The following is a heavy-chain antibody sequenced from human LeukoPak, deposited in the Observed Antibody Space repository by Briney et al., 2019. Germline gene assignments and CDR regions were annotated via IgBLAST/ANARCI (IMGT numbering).Heavy chain of an antibody. J-gene: IGHJ4*02. CDR2: ISSSSSYI. CDR1: GFTFSSYS. Sequence: GGSLRLSWAASGFTFSSYSMNWVRQAPAKGLEWVSSISSSSSYIYYADSVKGRFTISRDNAKNSLYLQMNSLRAEDTAVYYCARDRFLAAAGPLDYWGQGTLVTVSS. CDR3: ARDRFLAAAGPLDY. V-gene: IGHV3-21*01. D-gene: IGHD6-13*01.